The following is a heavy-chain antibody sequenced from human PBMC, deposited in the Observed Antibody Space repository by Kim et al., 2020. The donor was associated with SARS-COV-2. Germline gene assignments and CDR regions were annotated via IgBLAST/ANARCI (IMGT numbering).Heavy chain of an antibody. CDR1: GFTFSDYG. V-gene: IGHV3-30*18. CDR2: ISYDGLYT. D-gene: IGHD3-10*01. Sequence: GGSLRLSCAASGFTFSDYGMHWGRQAPGKGLEWVAVISYDGLYTFYADSMKGRFTISRDNSKTTLYLEMNSLRAEDTAVYFCAKLYGSRHSYSYFDYWG. CDR3: AKLYGSRHSYSYFDY. J-gene: IGHJ4*01.